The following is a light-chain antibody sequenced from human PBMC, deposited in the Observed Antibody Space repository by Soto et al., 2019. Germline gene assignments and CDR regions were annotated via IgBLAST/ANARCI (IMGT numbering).Light chain of an antibody. Sequence: EIVLTQSPGTLSLSPGERATLSCRASQSVNSYVAWYQQQPGQAPRLLIYGASTRATGIPARFSGSGSGTEFTLTISSLQSVDFAVYSCQQYNTWPWTFGQGTKVDIK. V-gene: IGKV3-15*01. CDR1: QSVNSY. CDR3: QQYNTWPWT. CDR2: GAS. J-gene: IGKJ1*01.